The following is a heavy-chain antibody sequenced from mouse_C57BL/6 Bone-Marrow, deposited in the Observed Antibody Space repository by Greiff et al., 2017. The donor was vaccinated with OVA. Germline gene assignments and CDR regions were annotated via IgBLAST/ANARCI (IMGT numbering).Heavy chain of an antibody. CDR1: GYTFTSYW. J-gene: IGHJ1*03. Sequence: VQLQQPGAELVRPGSSVKLSCKASGYTFTSYWMHWVKQRPIQGLEWIGNIDPSDSETHYNQKFKDKATLTVDKSSSTAYMQLSSLTSEDSAVYYCARGGPPWYFDVWGTGTTVTVSS. CDR3: ARGGPPWYFDV. CDR2: IDPSDSET. D-gene: IGHD3-3*01. V-gene: IGHV1-52*01.